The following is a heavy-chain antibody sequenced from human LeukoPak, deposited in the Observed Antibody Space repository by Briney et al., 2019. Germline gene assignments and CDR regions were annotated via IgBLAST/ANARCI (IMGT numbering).Heavy chain of an antibody. J-gene: IGHJ6*03. V-gene: IGHV4-4*07. CDR1: GGSISSYY. CDR3: ARGVSMYGDLYYYYYMDV. D-gene: IGHD4-17*01. Sequence: PSETLSLTCTVSGGSISSYYWSWIRRPAGKGLEWIGRIYTSGSTNYNPSLKSRVTMSVDTSKNQFSLKLSSVTAADTAVYYCARGVSMYGDLYYYYYMDVWGKGTTVTVSS. CDR2: IYTSGST.